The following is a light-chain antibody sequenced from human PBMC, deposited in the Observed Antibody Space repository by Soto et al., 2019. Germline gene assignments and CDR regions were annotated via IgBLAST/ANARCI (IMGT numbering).Light chain of an antibody. J-gene: IGLJ1*01. CDR2: DVS. CDR3: SSYTSSSTGYV. V-gene: IGLV2-14*03. CDR1: RSDFGVYYY. Sequence: SVLTQPASVSGSPGQSITISCTGTRSDFGVYYYVSWYQYPSGNAPKLMIYDVSNRPSGVSIRFSGSKSGNTASLTISGLQAEDEADYYCSSYTSSSTGYVFGTGTK.